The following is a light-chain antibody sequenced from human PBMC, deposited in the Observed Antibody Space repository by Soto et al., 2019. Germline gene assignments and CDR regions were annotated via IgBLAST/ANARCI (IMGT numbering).Light chain of an antibody. CDR1: QSVSNN. Sequence: EIVMTQSPATLSVSPGERATLSCRASQSVSNNLAWYQQKPGQAPRLLIYGASTWATGVPARFSGSGSGTEFTLTITSLQSEDFAVYYCQHCNDWSAFGQGTRLENK. V-gene: IGKV3-15*01. CDR3: QHCNDWSA. J-gene: IGKJ5*01. CDR2: GAS.